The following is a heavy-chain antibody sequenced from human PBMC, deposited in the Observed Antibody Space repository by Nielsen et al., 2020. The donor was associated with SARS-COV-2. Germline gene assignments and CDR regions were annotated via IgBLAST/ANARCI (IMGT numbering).Heavy chain of an antibody. CDR2: IKQDGSEK. Sequence: GGSLRLSCAASGFTFSSYWMSWVRQAPGKGLEWVANIKQDGSEKYYVDSVKGRFTISRDNAKNSLYLQMNSLRAEDTAVYYCARDPPGFSNYVYYYYYGMDVWGQGTTVTVSS. D-gene: IGHD4-11*01. V-gene: IGHV3-7*01. CDR1: GFTFSSYW. J-gene: IGHJ6*02. CDR3: ARDPPGFSNYVYYYYYGMDV.